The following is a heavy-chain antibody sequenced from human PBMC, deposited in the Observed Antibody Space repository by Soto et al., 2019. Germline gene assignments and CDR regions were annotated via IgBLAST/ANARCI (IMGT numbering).Heavy chain of an antibody. CDR1: GYTFTSYG. D-gene: IGHD6-13*01. V-gene: IGHV1-18*01. CDR3: ARVIAAAADFDY. CDR2: ISAYNGNT. J-gene: IGHJ4*02. Sequence: QVQLVQSGAEVKKPGASVKVSCKASGYTFTSYGISWVRQAPGQGLEWMGGISAYNGNTNYAQKPHGTVTMTPDPSPNTANMELRTLRSADTAVYYCARVIAAAADFDYWGQGTLVTVSS.